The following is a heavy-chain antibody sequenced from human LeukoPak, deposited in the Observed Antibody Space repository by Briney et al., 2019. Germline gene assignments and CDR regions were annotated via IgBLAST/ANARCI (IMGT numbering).Heavy chain of an antibody. J-gene: IGHJ4*02. CDR1: GFTFSNYA. V-gene: IGHV3-23*01. D-gene: IGHD3-22*01. CDR3: AKDLHYDSVSGPFDY. Sequence: PGGSLRLSCGASGFTFSNYAMSWVRQAPGKGLEWVSTISGSGRSTYYADSVKGRFTISRDNSKNTLYLQTEGLRAEDTAVYHCAKDLHYDSVSGPFDYWGQGTLVTVSS. CDR2: ISGSGRST.